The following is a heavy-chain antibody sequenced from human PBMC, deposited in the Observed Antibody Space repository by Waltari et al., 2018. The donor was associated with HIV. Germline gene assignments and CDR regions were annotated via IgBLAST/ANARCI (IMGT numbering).Heavy chain of an antibody. J-gene: IGHJ2*01. CDR1: GGSFSGYY. D-gene: IGHD3-22*01. V-gene: IGHV4-34*01. CDR3: ARRITMIVVVITAGWYFDL. CDR2: INHSGST. Sequence: QVQLQQWGAGLLKPSETLSLTCAVYGGSFSGYYWSWIRQPPGKGLEWIGEINHSGSTNNNPSLKSRVTISVDTSKNQFSLKLSSVTAADTAVYYCARRITMIVVVITAGWYFDLWGRGTLVTVSP.